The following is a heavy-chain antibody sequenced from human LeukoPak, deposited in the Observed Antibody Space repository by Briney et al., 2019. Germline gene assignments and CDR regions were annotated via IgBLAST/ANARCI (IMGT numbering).Heavy chain of an antibody. CDR2: ISWNSGSI. CDR3: AKDMKDYSYYGMDV. Sequence: GGPLRLSCAASGFTFDDYAMHWVRQAPGKGLEWVSGISWNSGSIGYADSVKGRFTISRDNAKNSLYLQMNSLRAEDTALYYCAKDMKDYSYYGMDVWGQGTTVTVSS. V-gene: IGHV3-9*01. J-gene: IGHJ6*02. CDR1: GFTFDDYA.